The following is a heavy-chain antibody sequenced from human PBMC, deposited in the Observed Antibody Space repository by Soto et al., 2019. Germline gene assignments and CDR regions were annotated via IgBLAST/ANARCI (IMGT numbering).Heavy chain of an antibody. D-gene: IGHD3-22*01. Sequence: GGSLRLSCAASGFTFSSYALHWVRQAPGKGLEWVAVISYDGSNKYYADSVKGRFTISSDNYKNTLYLQMNSLRAEDTAVYYCARDKPPLDSSGYLDYWGQGTLVTVSS. V-gene: IGHV3-30-3*01. CDR2: ISYDGSNK. CDR1: GFTFSSYA. J-gene: IGHJ4*02. CDR3: ARDKPPLDSSGYLDY.